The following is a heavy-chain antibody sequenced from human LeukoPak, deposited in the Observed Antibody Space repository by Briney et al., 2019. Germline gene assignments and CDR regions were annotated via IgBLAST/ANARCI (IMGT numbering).Heavy chain of an antibody. J-gene: IGHJ6*03. CDR3: ARDREDGYNFSPPRYYYYYYMDV. D-gene: IGHD5-24*01. CDR2: ISAYNGNT. CDR1: GYTFTSYG. V-gene: IGHV1-18*01. Sequence: ASVKVSCKASGYTFTSYGISWVRQAPGQGLEWMGWISAYNGNTNYAQKLQGRVTMTTDTSTSTAYMELRSLRSDDTAVYYCARDREDGYNFSPPRYYYYYYMDVWGKGTTVTVSS.